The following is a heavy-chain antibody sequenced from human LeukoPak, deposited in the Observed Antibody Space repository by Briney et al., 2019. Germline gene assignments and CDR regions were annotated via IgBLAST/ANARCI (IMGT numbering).Heavy chain of an antibody. J-gene: IGHJ4*02. CDR3: ARDKAAAGEGLDY. Sequence: PSETLSLTCTVSGGSISSYYWSWIRQPPGKGLEWIGYIHYSGSTYYNPSLKSRVTISVDTSKNQFPLKLSSVTAADTAVYYCARDKAAAGEGLDYWGQGTLVTVSS. CDR1: GGSISSYY. CDR2: IHYSGST. D-gene: IGHD6-13*01. V-gene: IGHV4-30-4*08.